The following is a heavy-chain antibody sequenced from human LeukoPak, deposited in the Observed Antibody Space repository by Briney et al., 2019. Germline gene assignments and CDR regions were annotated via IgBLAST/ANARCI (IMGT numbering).Heavy chain of an antibody. CDR3: ARDPGYYGSGTRGAFDI. V-gene: IGHV4-61*02. D-gene: IGHD3-10*01. CDR2: IYTSGST. Sequence: SQTLSLTCTVSGGSISSGSYYWSWIRQPAGKALEWIGRIYTSGSTNYNPSFKSRVTMSIDTSKNQFSLKLSSVTAADTAVYYCARDPGYYGSGTRGAFDIWGQGTMVTASS. CDR1: GGSISSGSYY. J-gene: IGHJ3*02.